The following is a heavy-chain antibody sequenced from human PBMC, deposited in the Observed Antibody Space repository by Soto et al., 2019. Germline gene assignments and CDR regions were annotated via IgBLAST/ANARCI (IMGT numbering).Heavy chain of an antibody. D-gene: IGHD3-9*01. CDR2: ISGSGGST. J-gene: IGHJ4*02. Sequence: VGSLRLSCAASGFTFSSYAMSWVRQAPGKGLEWVSAISGSGGSTYYADSVKGRFTISRDNSKNTLYLQMNSLRAEDTAVYYCAKGYKVLGPQYDILTGLDYWGQGTLVTVS. CDR3: AKGYKVLGPQYDILTGLDY. CDR1: GFTFSSYA. V-gene: IGHV3-23*01.